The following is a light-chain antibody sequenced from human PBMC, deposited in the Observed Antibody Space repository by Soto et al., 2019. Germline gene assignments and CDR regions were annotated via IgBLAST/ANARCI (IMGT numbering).Light chain of an antibody. J-gene: IGKJ1*01. Sequence: EIVMTQSPATLSVSPGERATLSCRASQSVATYLAWYQQKPGQPPRLLIYGASTRATGIPARFSGSGSGTEFTLTISSLQSVDFAVYSCQQYNNWPWTFGQGTKVDIK. V-gene: IGKV3-15*01. CDR2: GAS. CDR1: QSVATY. CDR3: QQYNNWPWT.